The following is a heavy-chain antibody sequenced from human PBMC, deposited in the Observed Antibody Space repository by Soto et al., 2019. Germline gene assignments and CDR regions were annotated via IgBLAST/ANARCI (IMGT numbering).Heavy chain of an antibody. CDR1: GGTFSSYA. Sequence: SVKVSCKASGGTFSSYAISWVRQAPEQGLEWMGGIIPIFGTANYAQKFQGRVTITADESTSTAYMELSSLRSEDTAVYYCARGIGAYYDFWSGPTDGMDVWGQGTTVTVSS. J-gene: IGHJ6*02. D-gene: IGHD3-3*01. V-gene: IGHV1-69*13. CDR3: ARGIGAYYDFWSGPTDGMDV. CDR2: IIPIFGTA.